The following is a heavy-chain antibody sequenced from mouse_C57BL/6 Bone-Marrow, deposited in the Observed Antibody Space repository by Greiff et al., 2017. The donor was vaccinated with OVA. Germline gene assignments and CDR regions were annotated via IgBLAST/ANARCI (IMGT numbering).Heavy chain of an antibody. CDR2: IDPSDSYT. Sequence: VQLQQPGAELVMPGASVKLSCKASVYTFTSYWMHWVKQRPGQGLEWIGEIDPSDSYTNYNQKFKGKSTLTVDKSSSTAYMQLSSLTSEDSAVYYCARGGGLRRADYWGQGTSVTVSS. V-gene: IGHV1-69*01. CDR3: ARGGGLRRADY. CDR1: VYTFTSYW. J-gene: IGHJ4*01. D-gene: IGHD2-4*01.